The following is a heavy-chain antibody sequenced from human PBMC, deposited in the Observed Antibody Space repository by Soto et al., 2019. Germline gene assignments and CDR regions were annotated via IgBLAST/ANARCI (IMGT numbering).Heavy chain of an antibody. CDR3: ARSIWFGELYSRAPDY. J-gene: IGHJ4*02. D-gene: IGHD3-10*01. CDR2: TYYRSKWYN. CDR1: GYSVSSNSAA. V-gene: IGHV6-1*01. Sequence: PSQTLSLTCAISGYSVSSNSAAWNWIRQSPSRGLEWLGRTYYRSKWYNDYAVSVKSRITINPDTSKNQFSLQLNSVTPEDTAVYYCARSIWFGELYSRAPDYWGQGTLVTVSS.